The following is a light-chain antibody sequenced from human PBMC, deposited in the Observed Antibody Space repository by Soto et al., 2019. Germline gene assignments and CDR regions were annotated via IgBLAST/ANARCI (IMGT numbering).Light chain of an antibody. Sequence: QTVVTQEPSFSVSPGGTVTLTYGLSSGSVSTNYNPTWYQQTPGQAPRTLIYSTDTRSSGVPDRFSGSILGNKAALTITGAQADDESDYYCALFMGSGIYVFGTGTKLTVL. CDR2: STD. CDR1: SGSVSTNYN. J-gene: IGLJ1*01. V-gene: IGLV8-61*01. CDR3: ALFMGSGIYV.